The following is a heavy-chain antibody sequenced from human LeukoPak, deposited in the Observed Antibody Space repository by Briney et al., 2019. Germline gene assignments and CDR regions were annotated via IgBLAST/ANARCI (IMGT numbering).Heavy chain of an antibody. Sequence: PGGSLRLSCAASGFTLNTNWMSWVRLAPGKGLEWVSYISSSSSTIYYADSVKGRFTISRDNAKNSLYLQMNSLRAEDTAVYYCARGGSSWPLPFDYWGQGTLVTVSS. D-gene: IGHD6-13*01. CDR1: GFTLNTNW. V-gene: IGHV3-48*01. CDR2: ISSSSSTI. J-gene: IGHJ4*02. CDR3: ARGGSSWPLPFDY.